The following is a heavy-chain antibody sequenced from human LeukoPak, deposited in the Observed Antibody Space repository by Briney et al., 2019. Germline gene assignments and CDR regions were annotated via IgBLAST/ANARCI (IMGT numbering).Heavy chain of an antibody. Sequence: VASVKVSSKASGYPFTSYYMHWVRQAPGQGLEWMGIINPSGGSTSYAQKFQGRVTMTRDTSTSTVYMELSSLRSEDTVVYYCARVSIAAAYDYWGQGTLVTVSS. CDR2: INPSGGST. CDR1: GYPFTSYY. V-gene: IGHV1-46*01. CDR3: ARVSIAAAYDY. J-gene: IGHJ4*02. D-gene: IGHD6-13*01.